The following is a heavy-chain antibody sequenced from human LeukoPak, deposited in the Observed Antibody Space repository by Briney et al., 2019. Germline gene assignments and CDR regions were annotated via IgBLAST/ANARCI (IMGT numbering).Heavy chain of an antibody. CDR1: GYTFTSYY. Sequence: ASVKVSCKASGYTFTSYYMHWVRQAPGQGLEWMGIINPSGGSTSYAQKFQGRVTMTRDTSTSTVYMELSSLRSEDTAVSYCARDLSSSWYREGEYFQHWGQGTLVTVSS. CDR2: INPSGGST. J-gene: IGHJ1*01. D-gene: IGHD6-13*01. CDR3: ARDLSSSWYREGEYFQH. V-gene: IGHV1-46*01.